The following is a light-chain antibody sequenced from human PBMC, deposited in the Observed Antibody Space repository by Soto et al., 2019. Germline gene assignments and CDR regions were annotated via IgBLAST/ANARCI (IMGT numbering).Light chain of an antibody. CDR1: QSITSY. CDR3: QQSHSSPLT. Sequence: DIQLTQSPASLSASVGDTVTITCRASQSITSYLNWYQQKPGTAPELLIYAASTLQSGVPSRFSGSGSGTDFTVTISSLQPEDSAAYYCQQSHSSPLTFGGGTKVDIK. CDR2: AAS. V-gene: IGKV1-39*01. J-gene: IGKJ4*01.